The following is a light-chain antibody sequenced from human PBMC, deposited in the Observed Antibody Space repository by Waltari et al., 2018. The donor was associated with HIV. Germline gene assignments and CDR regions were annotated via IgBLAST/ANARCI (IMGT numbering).Light chain of an antibody. V-gene: IGLV1-47*01. CDR1: NSNIGTNS. CDR3: ATWDDSLIWV. CDR2: RNS. Sequence: QPVLTQPPSASGTPGHGVTIPCSGSNSNIGTNSVYWYQHLPGMAPKLLICRNSRRPSGIPDRFSGSGSGTAASLAISGVRSEDEADYYCATWDDSLIWVFGGGTKLTVL. J-gene: IGLJ3*02.